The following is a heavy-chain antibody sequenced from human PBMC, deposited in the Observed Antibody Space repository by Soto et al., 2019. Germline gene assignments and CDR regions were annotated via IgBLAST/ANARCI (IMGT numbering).Heavy chain of an antibody. CDR2: INPSGGRT. Sequence: QVQLVQSGAEVKKPGASVRISCKASGYTFTTYYMHWVRQAPGQGLEWIGIINPSGGRTTYAQNFQGRVTMTRDTSTSTVYMEVSSLRSEDTAIYYCARDGCLTATCAEGGNWFDPWGQGTPVTVSS. D-gene: IGHD2-21*02. CDR1: GYTFTTYY. V-gene: IGHV1-46*01. CDR3: ARDGCLTATCAEGGNWFDP. J-gene: IGHJ5*02.